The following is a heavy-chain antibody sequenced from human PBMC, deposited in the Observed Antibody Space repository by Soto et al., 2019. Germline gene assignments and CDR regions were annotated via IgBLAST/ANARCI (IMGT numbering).Heavy chain of an antibody. CDR3: ARPVRQKSVAGTRQQLDY. D-gene: IGHD6-19*01. CDR1: GFTFSSYW. J-gene: IGHJ4*02. CDR2: INQDGSER. V-gene: IGHV3-7*01. Sequence: PGGSLRLSCVVSGFTFSSYWMNWVRQAPGKGLEWVATINQDGSERNYVDSVKGRFTISRDNSKNTLYLQMNSLRAEDTAVYYCARPVRQKSVAGTRQQLDYWGQGTLVTVSS.